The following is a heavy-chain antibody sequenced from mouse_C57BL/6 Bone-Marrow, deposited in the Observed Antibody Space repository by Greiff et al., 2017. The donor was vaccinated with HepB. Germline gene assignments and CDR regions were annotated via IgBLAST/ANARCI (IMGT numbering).Heavy chain of an antibody. CDR2: IYPGDGDT. CDR1: GYAFSSSW. Sequence: QVQLQQSGPELVKPGASVKISCKASGYAFSSSWMNWVKQRPGKGLEWIGRIYPGDGDTNYNGKFKGKATLTADKSSSTAYMQLSSLTSEDAAVYFCARDRPRYFDYWGQGTTLTVSS. V-gene: IGHV1-82*01. CDR3: ARDRPRYFDY. J-gene: IGHJ2*01.